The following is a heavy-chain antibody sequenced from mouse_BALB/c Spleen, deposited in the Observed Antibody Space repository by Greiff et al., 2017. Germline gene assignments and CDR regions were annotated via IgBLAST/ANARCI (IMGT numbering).Heavy chain of an antibody. CDR2: IYPGDGDT. CDR3: ARPHYYGSSLWYFDV. Sequence: QVQLQQSGAELVRPGSSVKISCKASGYAFSSYWMNWVKQRPGQGLEWIGQIYPGDGDTNYNGKFKGKATLTADKSSSTAYMQLSSLTSEDSAVYFCARPHYYGSSLWYFDVWGAGTTVTVSS. D-gene: IGHD1-1*01. V-gene: IGHV1-80*01. J-gene: IGHJ1*01. CDR1: GYAFSSYW.